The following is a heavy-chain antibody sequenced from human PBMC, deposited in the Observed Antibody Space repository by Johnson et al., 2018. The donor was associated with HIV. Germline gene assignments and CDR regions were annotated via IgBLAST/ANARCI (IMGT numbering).Heavy chain of an antibody. CDR2: ISSNGGSQ. CDR1: GFTFSGYA. D-gene: IGHD5-12*01. J-gene: IGHJ3*02. Sequence: MQLVASGGGLVKAGGSLRLSCAASGFTFSGYAMHWVRQAPGRGLEYVSAISSNGGSQSYAKSVKGRFTISRDNSKNTLYLQMNRLRAEDTALYYCAKDRWLRLPGAEFFCDIWGQGTMVTVSS. CDR3: AKDRWLRLPGAEFFCDI. V-gene: IGHV3-64*01.